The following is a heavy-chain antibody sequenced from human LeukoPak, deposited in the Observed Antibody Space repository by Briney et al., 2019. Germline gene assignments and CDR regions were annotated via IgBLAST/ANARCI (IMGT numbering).Heavy chain of an antibody. V-gene: IGHV4-59*01. D-gene: IGHD6-13*01. Sequence: SETLSLTCAVYGGSFSGYYWSWIRQPPGKGLEWIGYIYYSGSTNYNPSLKSRVTISVDTSKNQFSLKLSSVTAADTAVYYCARVGYSSSWYLRAWFDPWGQGTLVTVSS. J-gene: IGHJ5*02. CDR3: ARVGYSSSWYLRAWFDP. CDR1: GGSFSGYY. CDR2: IYYSGST.